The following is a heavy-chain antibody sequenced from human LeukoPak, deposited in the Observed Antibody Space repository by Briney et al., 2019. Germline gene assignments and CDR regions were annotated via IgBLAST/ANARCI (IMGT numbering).Heavy chain of an antibody. D-gene: IGHD5-18*01. V-gene: IGHV4-38-2*02. CDR2: IYHSGST. CDR1: GYSVSTGYY. CDR3: ASGGLDTAMVPFDY. Sequence: SETLSLTCTVSGYSVSTGYYWGWIRQPPGKGLEWIGSIYHSGSTYYNPSLKSRVTISVDTSKNQFSLKLSSVTAADTAVYYCASGGLDTAMVPFDYWGQGTLVTVSS. J-gene: IGHJ4*02.